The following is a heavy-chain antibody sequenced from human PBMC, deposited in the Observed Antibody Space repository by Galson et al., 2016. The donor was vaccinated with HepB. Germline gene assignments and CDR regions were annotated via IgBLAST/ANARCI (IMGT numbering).Heavy chain of an antibody. D-gene: IGHD1-26*01. CDR2: INIDGSGK. V-gene: IGHV3-7*01. CDR1: GFPFSDNW. CDR3: VNLGTTRT. Sequence: LRLSCAASGFPFSDNWMSWVRQAPGKGLEWVANINIDGSGKYYVDSVKGRFTISRDNAKNTLYLQMNNLRAEDTAVYYCVNLGTTRTWGQGTQVTVSS. J-gene: IGHJ5*02.